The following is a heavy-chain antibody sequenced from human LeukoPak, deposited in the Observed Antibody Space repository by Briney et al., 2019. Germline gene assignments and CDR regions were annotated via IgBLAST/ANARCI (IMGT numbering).Heavy chain of an antibody. V-gene: IGHV4-30-2*01. CDR2: IYHSGST. J-gene: IGHJ5*02. CDR1: GGSISSGGYY. CDR3: ATHYGSGLDWFDP. D-gene: IGHD3-10*01. Sequence: SQTLSLTCTVPGGSISSGGYYWSWIRQPPGKGLEWIGYIYHSGSTYYNPSLKSRVTISVDRSKNQFSLKLSSVTAADTAMYYCATHYGSGLDWFDPWGQGTLVTVSS.